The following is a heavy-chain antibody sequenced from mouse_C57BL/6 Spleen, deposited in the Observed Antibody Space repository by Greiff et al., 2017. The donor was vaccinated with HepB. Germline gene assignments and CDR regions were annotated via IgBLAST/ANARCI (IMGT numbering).Heavy chain of an antibody. CDR3: ASYYYGSSSSYWYFDV. J-gene: IGHJ1*03. D-gene: IGHD1-1*01. CDR1: GYTFTSYW. Sequence: VQLQQPGAELVKPGASVKMSCKASGYTFTSYWITWVKQRPGQGLEWIGDIYPGSGSTNYNEKFKSKATLTVATSSSTAYMQLSSLTSEDSAVYYCASYYYGSSSSYWYFDVWGTGTTVTVSS. CDR2: IYPGSGST. V-gene: IGHV1-55*01.